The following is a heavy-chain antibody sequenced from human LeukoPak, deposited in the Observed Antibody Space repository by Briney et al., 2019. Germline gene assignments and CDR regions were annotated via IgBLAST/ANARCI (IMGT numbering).Heavy chain of an antibody. CDR2: VSGSGSTI. V-gene: IGHV3-48*03. Sequence: QPGGSLRLSCAASGFPFSSYEMNWVRQAPGKGPEGVSYVSGSGSTIYYADSVKGRFTISRDNAKTSLYLQMNSLRVEDTAVYYCARVAAVGKGVFDYWGQGTLVTVSS. CDR1: GFPFSSYE. CDR3: ARVAAVGKGVFDY. J-gene: IGHJ4*02. D-gene: IGHD6-13*01.